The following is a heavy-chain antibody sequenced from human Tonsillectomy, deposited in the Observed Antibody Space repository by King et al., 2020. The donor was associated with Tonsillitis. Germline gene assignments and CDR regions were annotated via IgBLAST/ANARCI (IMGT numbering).Heavy chain of an antibody. CDR2: ISWNSGSI. Sequence: VQLVESGGGLVQPGRSLRLSCAASGFTFDDYAMHWVRQAPGKGLEWVSGISWNSGSIGYADSVKGRFTISRDNAKNSLYLQMNSLRAEDTALYYCAKGLYYYGDYLHGMDVWGQGTTVTVSS. D-gene: IGHD4-17*01. CDR1: GFTFDDYA. CDR3: AKGLYYYGDYLHGMDV. V-gene: IGHV3-9*01. J-gene: IGHJ6*02.